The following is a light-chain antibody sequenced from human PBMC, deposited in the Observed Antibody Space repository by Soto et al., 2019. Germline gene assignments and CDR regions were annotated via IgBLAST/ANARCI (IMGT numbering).Light chain of an antibody. CDR2: EAS. CDR1: QSVSNY. Sequence: EIVLTQSPATLSLSPGERATLSCRASQSVSNYLAWYQQKPGQAPRLLIYEASKTATGIPARFSGSGSGTDFTLTTSSLEPEDFAVYYCQQHNRWPRTFGQGTKLEIK. J-gene: IGKJ2*01. CDR3: QQHNRWPRT. V-gene: IGKV3-11*01.